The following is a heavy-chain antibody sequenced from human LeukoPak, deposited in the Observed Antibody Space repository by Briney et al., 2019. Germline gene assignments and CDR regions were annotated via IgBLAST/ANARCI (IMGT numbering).Heavy chain of an antibody. D-gene: IGHD3-22*01. J-gene: IGHJ4*02. CDR2: ITGSDDRT. CDR1: GFTFSNSA. CDR3: AKGPHVGSGYHPDY. Sequence: GGSLRLSCAASGFTFSNSAMTWVRQAPGKGLEWVSTITGSDDRTYYADSVKGRFTISRDYSRNTLHFQMNSMRVEDTAMYYCAKGPHVGSGYHPDYWGQGTLVTVSS. V-gene: IGHV3-23*01.